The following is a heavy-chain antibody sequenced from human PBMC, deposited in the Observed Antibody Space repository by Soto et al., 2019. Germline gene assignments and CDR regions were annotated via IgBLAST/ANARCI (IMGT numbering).Heavy chain of an antibody. Sequence: EVQLLESGGVLVQPGESLRLSCAASGFTFSYYWMHWVRQAPGMGLVWVSRIHSDGSSTTYADSVKGRCTISRDNARNTLYLQMNSLRAEDTAVYYCARGDRGAFDLWGQGTVVTVSS. CDR1: GFTFSYYW. D-gene: IGHD1-26*01. J-gene: IGHJ3*01. CDR2: IHSDGSST. V-gene: IGHV3-74*01. CDR3: ARGDRGAFDL.